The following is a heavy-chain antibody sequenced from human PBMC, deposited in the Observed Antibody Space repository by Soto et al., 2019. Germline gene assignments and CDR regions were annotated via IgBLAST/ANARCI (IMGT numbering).Heavy chain of an antibody. Sequence: QVRLQEWGPGLVKPSQTLSLKCSVSGGSITTGGRYWSWIRQLPGKGLEWIGDIYYSGNTYYNASSKSRVTIAEEAAKNQFPVKLSSVTAADTDVYYCAQALVFTGGDGFDIWGQGRLVTVSS. V-gene: IGHV4-31*02. D-gene: IGHD1-1*01. CDR1: GGSITTGGRY. J-gene: IGHJ3*02. CDR2: IYYSGNT. CDR3: AQALVFTGGDGFDI.